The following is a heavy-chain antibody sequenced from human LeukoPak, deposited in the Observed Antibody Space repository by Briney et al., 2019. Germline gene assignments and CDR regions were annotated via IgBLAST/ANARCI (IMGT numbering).Heavy chain of an antibody. CDR3: AKDLSQWELPPSYFDY. CDR2: ISYDGSNK. J-gene: IGHJ4*02. Sequence: PGGSLRLSCAASGFTFSSYGMHWVRQAPGKGLEWVAVISYDGSNKYYADSVKGRFTISRDNSKNTLYLQMNSLRAEDTAVYYCAKDLSQWELPPSYFDYWGQGTLVTVSS. V-gene: IGHV3-30*18. CDR1: GFTFSSYG. D-gene: IGHD1-26*01.